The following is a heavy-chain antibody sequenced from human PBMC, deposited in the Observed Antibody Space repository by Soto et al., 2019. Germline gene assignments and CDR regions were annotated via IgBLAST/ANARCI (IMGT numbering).Heavy chain of an antibody. J-gene: IGHJ6*02. V-gene: IGHV6-1*01. Sequence: PSQTLSRTCAIPGNSVSSNSAAWNWNRQSPSRGLEWLGRTYYRSKWYNDYAVSVKSRITINPDTSKNQFSLQLNSVTPEDTAVYYCARGGWYDYYYYGMDVWGQGTTVTVSS. D-gene: IGHD6-19*01. CDR3: ARGGWYDYYYYGMDV. CDR2: TYYRSKWYN. CDR1: GNSVSSNSAA.